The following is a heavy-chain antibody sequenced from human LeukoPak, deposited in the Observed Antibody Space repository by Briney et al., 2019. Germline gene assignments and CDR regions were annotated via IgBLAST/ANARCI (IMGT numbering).Heavy chain of an antibody. J-gene: IGHJ4*02. Sequence: PSETLSLTCTVSGGSISTSGYWWGWNRQPPGKGREWIGTIYYSGTTYYNPSLKSRVTISADTSKNQFSLEVNSVTAADTAVYYCAKRAYGVGFEYWGQGTLVTVSS. D-gene: IGHD4-17*01. CDR2: IYYSGTT. CDR1: GGSISTSGYW. V-gene: IGHV4-39*01. CDR3: AKRAYGVGFEY.